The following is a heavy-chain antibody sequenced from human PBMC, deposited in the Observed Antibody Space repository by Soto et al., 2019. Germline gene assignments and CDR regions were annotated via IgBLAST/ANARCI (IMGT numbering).Heavy chain of an antibody. CDR3: AKDPWVAAAGTDFDY. CDR2: ISGSGGST. V-gene: IGHV3-23*01. CDR1: GFTFSSYA. Sequence: GGSLRLSCAAPGFTFSSYAMSWVRQAPGKGLEWVSAISGSGGSTYYADSVKGRFTISRDNSKNTLYLQMNSLRAEDTAVYYCAKDPWVAAAGTDFDYWGQGTLVTVSS. J-gene: IGHJ4*02. D-gene: IGHD6-13*01.